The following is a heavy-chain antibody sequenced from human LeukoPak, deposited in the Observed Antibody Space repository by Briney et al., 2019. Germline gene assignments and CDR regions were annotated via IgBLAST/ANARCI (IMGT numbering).Heavy chain of an antibody. CDR2: IYSGGTT. J-gene: IGHJ4*02. V-gene: IGHV3-53*01. D-gene: IGHD3-10*01. CDR1: GFTVSSNY. CDR3: TKLKGWYGEGYFDY. Sequence: GGSLRLSCAASGFTVSSNYMSCLRQAAGKGLEWGAVIYSGGTTFYADSVKGRFTISRDNSKNTLYRQMNSLRADDTAVYYCTKLKGWYGEGYFDYWGQGTLVTVSS.